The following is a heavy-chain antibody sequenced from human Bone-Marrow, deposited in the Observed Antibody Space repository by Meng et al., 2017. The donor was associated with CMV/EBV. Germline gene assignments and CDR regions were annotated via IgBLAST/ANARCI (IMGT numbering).Heavy chain of an antibody. Sequence: GGSLRLSCAASGFTFSSYSMNWVRQAPGKGLERVSSISSSSSYIYYADSVKGRFTISRDNAKNTLYLQKNSLRAEDTAVYNCARDGSITGTTQGGGGWGQGTLVTVSS. D-gene: IGHD1-20*01. CDR3: ARDGSITGTTQGGGG. V-gene: IGHV3-21*01. CDR1: GFTFSSYS. J-gene: IGHJ4*02. CDR2: ISSSSSYI.